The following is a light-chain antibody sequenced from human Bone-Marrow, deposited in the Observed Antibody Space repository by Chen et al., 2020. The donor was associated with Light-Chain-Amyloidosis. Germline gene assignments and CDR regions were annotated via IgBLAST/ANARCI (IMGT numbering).Light chain of an antibody. Sequence: DIQMTQSPSSLSASIGDKCTITCRSSQGISYYLAWYQQQPGKVPKLLIYAASTLQSGVTSRFSGSGAGTDFTLTIRGLQPEDIATYYCQKYDRGTLTFGGGTKVEMK. CDR1: QGISYY. V-gene: IGKV1-27*01. CDR3: QKYDRGTLT. CDR2: AAS. J-gene: IGKJ4*01.